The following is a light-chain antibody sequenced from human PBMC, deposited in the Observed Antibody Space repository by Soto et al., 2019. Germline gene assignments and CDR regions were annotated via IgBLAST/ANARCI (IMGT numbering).Light chain of an antibody. J-gene: IGKJ5*01. CDR3: QQYHNWPIT. V-gene: IGKV3-15*01. Sequence: ELVMPQSPATLSVSPGARAALSGRASQSVSSNLAWHQQKPGQAPRILMYDASTRATGISARFSGSGSGTEFTLTISSLQSEDFAVYYCQQYHNWPITFGQGTRLEIK. CDR1: QSVSSN. CDR2: DAS.